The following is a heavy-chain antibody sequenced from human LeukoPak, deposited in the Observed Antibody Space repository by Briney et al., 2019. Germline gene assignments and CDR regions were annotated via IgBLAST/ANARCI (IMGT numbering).Heavy chain of an antibody. CDR1: GGTFSSYA. Sequence: SVKVSCKASGGTFSSYAISWVRQAPGQGLEWMGGIIPIFGTANYAQKFQGRVTITTDESTSTAYMELSSLRSEDTAVYYCARGNIVVVPAAIGDYYYYYMDVWGKGTTVTVSS. CDR3: ARGNIVVVPAAIGDYYYYYMDV. J-gene: IGHJ6*03. CDR2: IIPIFGTA. V-gene: IGHV1-69*05. D-gene: IGHD2-2*02.